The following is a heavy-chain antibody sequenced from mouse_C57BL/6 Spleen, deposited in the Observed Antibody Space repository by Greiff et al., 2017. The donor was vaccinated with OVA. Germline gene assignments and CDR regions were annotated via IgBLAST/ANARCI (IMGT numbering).Heavy chain of an antibody. Sequence: VQLQQPGAELVKPGASVKLSCKASGYTFTSYWMQWVKQRPGQGLEWIGEIDPSDSYTNYNQKFKGKATLTVDTSSSTAYMQLSSLTSEDSAVYYCARRGLTLYYFDYWGQGTTLTVSS. J-gene: IGHJ2*01. V-gene: IGHV1-50*01. CDR3: ARRGLTLYYFDY. CDR2: IDPSDSYT. CDR1: GYTFTSYW. D-gene: IGHD3-1*01.